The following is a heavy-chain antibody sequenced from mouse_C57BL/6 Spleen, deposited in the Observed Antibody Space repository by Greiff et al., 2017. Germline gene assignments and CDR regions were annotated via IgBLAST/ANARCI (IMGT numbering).Heavy chain of an antibody. CDR3: ARGSLYGSSYDYAMDY. CDR2: ISSGSSTI. Sequence: EVNVVESGGGLVKPGGSLKLSCAASGFTFSDYGMHWVRQAPEKGLEWVAYISSGSSTIYYADTVKGRFTISRDNAKNTLFLQMTSLRSEDTAMYYCARGSLYGSSYDYAMDYWGQGTSVTVSS. V-gene: IGHV5-17*01. CDR1: GFTFSDYG. D-gene: IGHD1-1*01. J-gene: IGHJ4*01.